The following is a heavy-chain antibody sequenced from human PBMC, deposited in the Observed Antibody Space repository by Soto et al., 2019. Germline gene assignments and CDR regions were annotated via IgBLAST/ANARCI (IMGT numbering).Heavy chain of an antibody. D-gene: IGHD5-18*01. CDR1: GFTFSNAW. Sequence: GGSLSLSCAASGFTFSNAWMNWVRQAPGKGLEWVGRIKSKTDGGTTDYAAPVKGRFTISRDDSKNTLYLQMNSLKTEDTAVYYCTTDGSYSYGPSFDYWGQGTLVTVSS. V-gene: IGHV3-15*07. J-gene: IGHJ4*02. CDR2: IKSKTDGGTT. CDR3: TTDGSYSYGPSFDY.